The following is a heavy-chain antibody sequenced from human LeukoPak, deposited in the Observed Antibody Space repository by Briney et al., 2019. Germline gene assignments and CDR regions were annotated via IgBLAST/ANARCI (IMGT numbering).Heavy chain of an antibody. V-gene: IGHV3-30-3*01. J-gene: IGHJ4*02. D-gene: IGHD6-19*01. CDR1: GFTFSSYD. Sequence: GGSLRLSCAASGFTFSSYDMHWVRQAPGKGLEWVAVISYDGNNKFYADSVTGRFTISRDNSKNTLNLQTNSLRPEDTALYYCARRSTAWYFLDSWGQGTLVTVSS. CDR3: ARRSTAWYFLDS. CDR2: ISYDGNNK.